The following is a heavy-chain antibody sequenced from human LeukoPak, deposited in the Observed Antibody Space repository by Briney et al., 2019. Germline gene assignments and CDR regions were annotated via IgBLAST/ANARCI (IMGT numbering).Heavy chain of an antibody. CDR2: ISAYNGNT. D-gene: IGHD3-3*01. Sequence: ASVKVSCKASGYTFTSYGISWVRQAPGQGLEWMGWISAYNGNTNYAQKFQGRVTMTRDTSISTAYMELSRLRSDDTAVYYCARATYYDFWSGYYMEAYYYYYMDVWGKGTTVTVSS. CDR1: GYTFTSYG. V-gene: IGHV1-18*01. CDR3: ARATYYDFWSGYYMEAYYYYYMDV. J-gene: IGHJ6*03.